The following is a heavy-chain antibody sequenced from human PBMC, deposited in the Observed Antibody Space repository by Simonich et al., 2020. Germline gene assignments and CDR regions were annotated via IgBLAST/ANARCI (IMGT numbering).Heavy chain of an antibody. V-gene: IGHV3-7*01. CDR3: ARDREVYGSGSYYNY. Sequence: EVQLVESGGGLVQPGGSLRLSCAASGFTFSSYWMSWVRQAPGKGLEWVANKKKDGSKKYYVDSVKGRFTISRDNAKNSLYLQMNSLRAEDTAVYYCARDREVYGSGSYYNYWGQGTLVTVSS. J-gene: IGHJ4*02. CDR2: KKKDGSKK. CDR1: GFTFSSYW. D-gene: IGHD3-10*01.